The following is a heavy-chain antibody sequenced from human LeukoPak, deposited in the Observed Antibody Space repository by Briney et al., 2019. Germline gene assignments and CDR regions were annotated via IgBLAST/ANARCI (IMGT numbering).Heavy chain of an antibody. Sequence: GGSLRLSCSASGFSFSDYDMNWVRQAPGKGLEWVSAISSRSSHIYYGESVKGRFTISRDNAKNSLYLQMDGLGVEDTAVYYCGRAFPPLRTASAGDLWGQGTLDIVSS. J-gene: IGHJ1*01. V-gene: IGHV3-21*01. CDR3: GRAFPPLRTASAGDL. CDR1: GFSFSDYD. CDR2: ISSRSSHI. D-gene: IGHD5-18*01.